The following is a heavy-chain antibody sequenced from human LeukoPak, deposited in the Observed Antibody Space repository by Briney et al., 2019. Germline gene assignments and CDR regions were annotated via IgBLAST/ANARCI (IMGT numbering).Heavy chain of an antibody. Sequence: SETLSLTCTVSGGSISSGDYYWSWIRQPPGKGLEWIGYIYYSGSTFYNPSLKSRVTISVDTSKNQFSLKLSSVTAADTAVYYCARANLRYCSGGSCQSSDYWGQGTLVTVSS. CDR1: GGSISSGDYY. J-gene: IGHJ4*02. D-gene: IGHD2-15*01. CDR2: IYYSGST. CDR3: ARANLRYCSGGSCQSSDY. V-gene: IGHV4-30-4*01.